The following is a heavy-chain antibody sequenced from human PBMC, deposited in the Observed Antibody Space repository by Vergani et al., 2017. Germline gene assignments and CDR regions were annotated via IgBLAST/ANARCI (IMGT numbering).Heavy chain of an antibody. CDR3: ARDLTNRLLWFGELYVDAFDI. V-gene: IGHV3-21*01. CDR2: ISSSSSYI. D-gene: IGHD3-10*01. CDR1: GFTFSSYS. J-gene: IGHJ3*02. Sequence: EVQLVESGGGLVKPGGSLRLSCAASGFTFSSYSMNWVRQAPGKGLEWVSSISSSSSYIYYADSVKGRFTISRDNAKNSLYLQMNSLRAEDTAVYYCARDLTNRLLWFGELYVDAFDIWGQGTMVTVSS.